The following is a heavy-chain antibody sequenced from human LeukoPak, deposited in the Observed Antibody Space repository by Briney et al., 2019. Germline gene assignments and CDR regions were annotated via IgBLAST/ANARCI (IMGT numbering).Heavy chain of an antibody. CDR3: ARLPGCSGGSCYRAFDM. V-gene: IGHV4-61*05. CDR2: SHYSGST. CDR1: GGSISSSSYY. D-gene: IGHD2-15*01. J-gene: IGHJ3*02. Sequence: SETLSLTCTVSGGSISSSSYYWSWIRQPPGKGLEWIGYSHYSGSTNYSPSLRSRVTISVDTSMNQFSLKLSSVTAADTAVYYCARLPGCSGGSCYRAFDMWGQGTMVTVSS.